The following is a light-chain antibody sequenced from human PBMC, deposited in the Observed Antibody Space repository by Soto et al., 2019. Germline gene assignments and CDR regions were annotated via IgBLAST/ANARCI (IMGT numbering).Light chain of an antibody. CDR3: QQYGSSPPVS. CDR1: ESVSSTY. V-gene: IGKV3-20*01. J-gene: IGKJ4*01. CDR2: GAS. Sequence: EIVLTQFPGTLSFSPGERATLSCRASESVSSTYLAWYQQKPGQPPRLLIYGASSRATGIPDRFSGSGSGTDFTLTIGRLEPEDFAVYYCQQYGSSPPVSFGGGTRVDIK.